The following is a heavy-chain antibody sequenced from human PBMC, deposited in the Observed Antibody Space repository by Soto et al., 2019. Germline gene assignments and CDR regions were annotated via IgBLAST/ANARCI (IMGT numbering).Heavy chain of an antibody. D-gene: IGHD3-16*02. J-gene: IGHJ5*02. CDR3: ARVITFGGVIVKGINWFDP. V-gene: IGHV4-59*01. Sequence: SETLSLTCTVSGGSISSYYWSWIRQPPGKGLEWIGYIYYSGSTNYNPSLKSRVTISVDTSKNQFSLKLSSVTAADTAVYYCARVITFGGVIVKGINWFDPWGQGTLVTVSS. CDR1: GGSISSYY. CDR2: IYYSGST.